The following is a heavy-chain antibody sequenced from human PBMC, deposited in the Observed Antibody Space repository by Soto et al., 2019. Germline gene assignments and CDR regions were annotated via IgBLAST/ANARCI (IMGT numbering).Heavy chain of an antibody. V-gene: IGHV1-2*02. D-gene: IGHD3-10*01. J-gene: IGHJ6*02. CDR1: GYTFTGYY. CDR3: ARDWYYYGSGSYHNEVRYGMDV. CDR2: INPNSGGT. Sequence: ASVKVSCKASGYTFTGYYMHWVRQAPGQGLEWMGWINPNSGGTNYAQKFQGRVAMTRDTSISTAYMEVSRLRSDDTAVYYCARDWYYYGSGSYHNEVRYGMDVWGQGTTVTVSS.